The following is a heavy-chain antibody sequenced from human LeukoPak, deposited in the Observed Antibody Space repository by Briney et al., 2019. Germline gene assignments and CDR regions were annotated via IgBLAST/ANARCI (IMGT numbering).Heavy chain of an antibody. V-gene: IGHV4-39*01. D-gene: IGHD3-10*01. CDR1: GDSINSGSYY. CDR2: MYYSGDT. CDR3: ARVLWFGESKKEYSYSMDV. J-gene: IGHJ6*03. Sequence: PSETLSLTCTVSGDSINSGSYYWGWIRQPPGEGLEWIGSMYYSGDTYYNPSLESRLTISVDTSKNQFSLNLSSVTAADTAVYYCARVLWFGESKKEYSYSMDVWGKGTTVTVSS.